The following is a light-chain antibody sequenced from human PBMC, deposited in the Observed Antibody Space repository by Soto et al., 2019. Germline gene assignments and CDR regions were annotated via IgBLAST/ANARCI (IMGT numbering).Light chain of an antibody. CDR3: SSYTRGNTYV. CDR2: EVT. Sequence: QSALTQPASVSGSPGQSITISCTGTSSDIGGYNSVSWYQQHPRKAPKLMIYEVTNRPSGISNRFSGSKSGNTASLTISGLQAEDEADYYCSSYTRGNTYVFGTGPKLTVL. CDR1: SSDIGGYNS. V-gene: IGLV2-14*01. J-gene: IGLJ1*01.